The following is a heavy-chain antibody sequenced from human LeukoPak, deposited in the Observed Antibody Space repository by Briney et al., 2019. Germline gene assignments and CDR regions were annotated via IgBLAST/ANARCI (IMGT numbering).Heavy chain of an antibody. CDR2: ISWNSGSI. Sequence: GGSLRLSCAASGFTFDDYAMHWVRHAPGKGLEWVSGISWNSGSIGYADSVKGRFTISRDNAKNPLYLQMNSLRAEDMALYYCAKSSGYYFYYFDYWGQGTLVTVSS. V-gene: IGHV3-9*03. J-gene: IGHJ4*02. D-gene: IGHD3-22*01. CDR1: GFTFDDYA. CDR3: AKSSGYYFYYFDY.